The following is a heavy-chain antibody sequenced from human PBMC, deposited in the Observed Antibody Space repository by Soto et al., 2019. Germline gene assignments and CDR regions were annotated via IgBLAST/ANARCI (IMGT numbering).Heavy chain of an antibody. J-gene: IGHJ6*02. Sequence: GGSLRLSCAASGFTFSSYAMHWVRQAPGKGLEWVAVISYDGSNKYYADSVKGRFTISRDNSKNTLYLQMNSLRAEDTAVYYCARSLKQQLVLSGMDVWGQGTTVTVSS. CDR2: ISYDGSNK. CDR1: GFTFSSYA. CDR3: ARSLKQQLVLSGMDV. D-gene: IGHD6-13*01. V-gene: IGHV3-30-3*01.